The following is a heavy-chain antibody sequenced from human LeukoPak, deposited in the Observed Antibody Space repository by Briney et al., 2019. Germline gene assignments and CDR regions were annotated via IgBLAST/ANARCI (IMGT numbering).Heavy chain of an antibody. D-gene: IGHD2-15*01. J-gene: IGHJ6*02. Sequence: GASLRLSCAASGFTFSSYAMSWVRQAPGKGLGWVSAISGSGGSTYYADSVKGRFTISRDNSKNTLYLQMNSLGAEDTAVYYCAKMVGGYCSGGSCYYYGMDVWGQGTTVTVSS. CDR1: GFTFSSYA. V-gene: IGHV3-23*01. CDR3: AKMVGGYCSGGSCYYYGMDV. CDR2: ISGSGGST.